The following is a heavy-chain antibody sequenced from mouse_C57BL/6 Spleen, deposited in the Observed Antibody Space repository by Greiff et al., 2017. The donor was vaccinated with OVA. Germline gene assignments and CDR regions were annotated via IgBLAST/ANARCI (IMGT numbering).Heavy chain of an antibody. CDR3: ASWGVTTVVATDAMDY. D-gene: IGHD1-1*01. J-gene: IGHJ4*01. CDR2: ILPGSGST. CDR1: GYTFTGYW. V-gene: IGHV1-9*01. Sequence: QVQLQQSGAELMKPGASVKLSCKATGYTFTGYWIEWVKQRPGHGLEWIGEILPGSGSTNYNEKFKGKATFTADTSSNTAYMQLSSLTTEDSAIYYCASWGVTTVVATDAMDYWGQGTSVTVSS.